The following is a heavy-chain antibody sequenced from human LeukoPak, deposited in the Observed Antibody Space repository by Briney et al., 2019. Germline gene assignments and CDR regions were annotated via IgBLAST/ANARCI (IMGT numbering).Heavy chain of an antibody. CDR3: AREYSSGLSWFDP. J-gene: IGHJ5*02. CDR2: IYYNGNT. CDR1: GGSINNYY. V-gene: IGHV4-59*01. Sequence: SETLSLTCTLSGGSINNYYWSRIRQPPGKGLEWIGYIYYNGNTNYNPSLKGRVTISVDTSKNQFSLKLSSVTAADTAVYFCAREYSSGLSWFDPWGQGTLVTVSS. D-gene: IGHD6-19*01.